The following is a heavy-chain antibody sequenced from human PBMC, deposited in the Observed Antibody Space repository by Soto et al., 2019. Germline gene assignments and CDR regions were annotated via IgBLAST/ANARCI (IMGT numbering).Heavy chain of an antibody. CDR3: ARDPAPQDNDTWSGYFHFDS. V-gene: IGHV3-30-3*01. J-gene: IGHJ4*02. D-gene: IGHD3-9*01. Sequence: QVQLVESGGGVVQPGRSLRLSCAASGFSFSTYAMHWVRQTPGKGLEWVAVISYDGDHKYYTDSVKGRFTISRDNSKNTLSLIRNRLQSADTALYYCARDPAPQDNDTWSGYFHFDSWGQGTLVTVSS. CDR1: GFSFSTYA. CDR2: ISYDGDHK.